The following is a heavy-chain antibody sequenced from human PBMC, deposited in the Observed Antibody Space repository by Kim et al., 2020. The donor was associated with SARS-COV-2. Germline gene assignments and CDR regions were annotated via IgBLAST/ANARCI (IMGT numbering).Heavy chain of an antibody. CDR1: GFAFGLYG. J-gene: IGHJ5*01. D-gene: IGHD3-10*01. V-gene: IGHV3-48*04. Sequence: GGSLRLSCAASGFAFGLYGMKWVRQPPGKGLEFVAHISSTSGTVNYADSVKGRFTISRDNANNKLFLQLYSLRADDTAIYYCSTWAFHLGLDSWGQGVLVTVSS. CDR2: ISSTSGTV. CDR3: STWAFHLGLDS.